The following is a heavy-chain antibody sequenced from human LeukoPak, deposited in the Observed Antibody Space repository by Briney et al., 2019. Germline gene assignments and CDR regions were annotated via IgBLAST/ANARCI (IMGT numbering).Heavy chain of an antibody. CDR3: ARRVAGDILTGYNKRFDP. CDR2: TYYRSKWYN. CDR1: GDSVSSNSAA. V-gene: IGHV6-1*01. Sequence: SQTLSLTCAISGDSVSSNSAAWNWIRQSPSRGLEWLGRTYYRSKWYNDYAVSVKSRITINPDTSKNQFSLKLSSVTAADTAVYYCARRVAGDILTGYNKRFDPWGQGTLVTVSS. J-gene: IGHJ5*02. D-gene: IGHD3-9*01.